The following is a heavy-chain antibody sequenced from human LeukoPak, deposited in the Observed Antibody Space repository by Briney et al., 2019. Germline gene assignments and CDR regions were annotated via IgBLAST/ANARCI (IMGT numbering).Heavy chain of an antibody. CDR2: INLGGTNK. CDR1: GFSFSTHW. CDR3: AGIDTD. J-gene: IGHJ4*02. V-gene: IGHV3-7*03. Sequence: TGGSLRLSCVASGFSFSTHWMHWVRQAPGKGLEWVATINLGGTNKYYVDAVKGRFSISRDDATSSLHLQMNSLRVEDTAVYYCAGIDTDWGQGTLVTVSS. D-gene: IGHD3-9*01.